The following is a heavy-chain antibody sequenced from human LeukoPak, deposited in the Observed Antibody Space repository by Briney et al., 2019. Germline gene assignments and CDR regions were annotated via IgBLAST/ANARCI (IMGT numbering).Heavy chain of an antibody. Sequence: SETLSLTCTVSGYSISNGYYWGWIRQPPGTGLEWIGSIYPSGSTFYNPSLKSRVTISVDTSKNQFSLRLSSVTAADTAVYYCARSYASSWYWNWFDPWGQGTLVTVSS. D-gene: IGHD6-13*01. CDR2: IYPSGST. V-gene: IGHV4-38-2*02. J-gene: IGHJ5*02. CDR3: ARSYASSWYWNWFDP. CDR1: GYSISNGYY.